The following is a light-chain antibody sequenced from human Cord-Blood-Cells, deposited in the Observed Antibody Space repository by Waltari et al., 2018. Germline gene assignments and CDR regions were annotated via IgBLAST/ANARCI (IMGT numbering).Light chain of an antibody. V-gene: IGLV2-11*01. Sequence: QSALTQPRSVSGSPGQSVTISCTGTSSDVGGYNYVSWYQQHPGKAPKLMIYDVSKRPSGVPVRFACSKSGNTASLTISGLQAEDEAEYYCCSYAGSYTFEVFGGGTKLTVL. CDR1: SSDVGGYNY. J-gene: IGLJ3*02. CDR2: DVS. CDR3: CSYAGSYTFEV.